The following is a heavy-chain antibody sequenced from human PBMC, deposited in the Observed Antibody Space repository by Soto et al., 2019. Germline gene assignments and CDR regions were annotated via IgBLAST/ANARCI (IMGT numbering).Heavy chain of an antibody. V-gene: IGHV5-51*01. CDR1: GYSFTSYW. CDR2: IYPGDSDT. D-gene: IGHD3-3*01. CDR3: ARQEFRFLEWSPGYFDY. J-gene: IGHJ4*02. Sequence: GESLKISCKGSGYSFTSYWIGWVRQMPGKGLEWMGIIYPGDSDTRYSPSFQGQVTISADKSISTAYLQWSSLKASDTAMYYCARQEFRFLEWSPGYFDYWGQGTLVTVSS.